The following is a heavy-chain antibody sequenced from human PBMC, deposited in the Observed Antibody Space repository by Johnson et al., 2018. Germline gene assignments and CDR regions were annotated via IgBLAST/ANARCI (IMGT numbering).Heavy chain of an antibody. Sequence: QEQLVESGGGVVQHGRSLRLCCAASGFTFRSYAMNWVRQAPGKGREWVAVISSDGSNTYYGDYVKGRLIISRDNSKNTLYLQMNSMRAKETAVYYCARSRSDSYVIDIWGQGTMVTVSP. J-gene: IGHJ3*02. V-gene: IGHV3-30-3*01. D-gene: IGHD3-16*01. CDR2: ISSDGSNT. CDR3: ARSRSDSYVIDI. CDR1: GFTFRSYA.